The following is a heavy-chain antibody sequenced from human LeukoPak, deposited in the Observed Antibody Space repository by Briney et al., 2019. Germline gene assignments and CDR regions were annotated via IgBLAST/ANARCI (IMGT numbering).Heavy chain of an antibody. D-gene: IGHD6-19*01. J-gene: IGHJ4*02. CDR3: ARIAVTGMWYFDY. Sequence: GGSLRLSCAASGFTFSSYWMSWVRQAPGKGLEWVANIKQDGSEKYYVDSVKGRLTISRDNAKKSLYLQMNSLRAEDTAVYYCARIAVTGMWYFDYWGQGTQVTVSS. CDR2: IKQDGSEK. V-gene: IGHV3-7*02. CDR1: GFTFSSYW.